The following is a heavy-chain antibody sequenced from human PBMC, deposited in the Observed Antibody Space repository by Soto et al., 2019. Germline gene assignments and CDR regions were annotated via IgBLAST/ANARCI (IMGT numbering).Heavy chain of an antibody. Sequence: QVQLVESGEGVVRPGRSLRLYCAASGFTFSSYAMHWVRQAPGKGLEWVAVISYDGSNKYYADSVKGRFTISRDNSKNTLYLQMNSLRAEDTAVYYCARDPVAYCGGDCRTFDYWGQGTLVTVSS. CDR1: GFTFSSYA. V-gene: IGHV3-30-3*01. D-gene: IGHD2-21*02. CDR2: ISYDGSNK. CDR3: ARDPVAYCGGDCRTFDY. J-gene: IGHJ4*02.